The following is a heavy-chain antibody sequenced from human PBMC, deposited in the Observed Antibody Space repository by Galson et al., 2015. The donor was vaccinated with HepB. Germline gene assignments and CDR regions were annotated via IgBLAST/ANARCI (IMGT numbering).Heavy chain of an antibody. Sequence: RLSCAASGFTFRIYAMTWVRQAPGKGLEWVSTISGSGSNTYYGGSVKGRFTISRDNSKNTLYLQMNSLRAEDTAVYYCASHYGSGSYYSPDYGMDVWGQGTTVTVSS. V-gene: IGHV3-23*01. CDR2: ISGSGSNT. CDR1: GFTFRIYA. CDR3: ASHYGSGSYYSPDYGMDV. J-gene: IGHJ6*02. D-gene: IGHD3-10*01.